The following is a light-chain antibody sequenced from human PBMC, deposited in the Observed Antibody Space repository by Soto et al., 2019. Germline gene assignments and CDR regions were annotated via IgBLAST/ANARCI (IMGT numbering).Light chain of an antibody. J-gene: IGKJ2*01. Sequence: EIVLTQSPGTLSLSPGERATLSCRASQSVSSSYLAWYQQKPGQAPRLLIYGTSSRATGIADRFSGSGAGTDFTLTISRLEPEDLAVYYCQQYGSSPMYTFSQGTKLEIK. CDR2: GTS. CDR3: QQYGSSPMYT. V-gene: IGKV3-20*01. CDR1: QSVSSSY.